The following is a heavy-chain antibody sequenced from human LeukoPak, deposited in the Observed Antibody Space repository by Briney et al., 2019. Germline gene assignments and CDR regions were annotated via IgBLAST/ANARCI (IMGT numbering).Heavy chain of an antibody. J-gene: IGHJ4*02. CDR2: IIPIFGTA. Sequence: SVKVSCKASGGTFSSYAISWVRQAPGQGLEWMGGIIPIFGTANYAQKFQGRVTITADESTSTACMELSSLRSEDTAVYYCARDRGAYCGGDCYSPFPFDYWGQGTLVTVSS. V-gene: IGHV1-69*13. CDR1: GGTFSSYA. CDR3: ARDRGAYCGGDCYSPFPFDY. D-gene: IGHD2-21*02.